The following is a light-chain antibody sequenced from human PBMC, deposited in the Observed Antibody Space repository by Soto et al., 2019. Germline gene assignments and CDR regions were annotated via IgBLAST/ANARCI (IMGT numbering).Light chain of an antibody. V-gene: IGKV3-20*01. J-gene: IGKJ3*01. CDR2: GAS. CDR1: QSVSSSY. CDR3: QQYGSSPHT. Sequence: EIVLTQSPGTLSLSPGERATLSCRASQSVSSSYLAWYQQKPGQSPRLLIYGASSRATGIPDMFSGSGSGTDFTLTSSRLEPEDFAVYYCQQYGSSPHTFGPGTNVDIK.